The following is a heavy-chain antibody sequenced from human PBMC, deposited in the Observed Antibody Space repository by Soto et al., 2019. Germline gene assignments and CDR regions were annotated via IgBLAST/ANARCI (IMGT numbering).Heavy chain of an antibody. CDR3: ARSAGSAWDTWLDP. D-gene: IGHD6-19*01. Sequence: PSETLSLTCSVSGGSLTNYYWNWIRQSPGKGLEWIGFIHSTGNPNFNPSLKGRVSMSFDTSKTQFSLTLTSVTADDTAVYYCARSAGSAWDTWLDPWGEGTLVTVSS. V-gene: IGHV4-59*01. CDR2: IHSTGNP. CDR1: GGSLTNYY. J-gene: IGHJ5*02.